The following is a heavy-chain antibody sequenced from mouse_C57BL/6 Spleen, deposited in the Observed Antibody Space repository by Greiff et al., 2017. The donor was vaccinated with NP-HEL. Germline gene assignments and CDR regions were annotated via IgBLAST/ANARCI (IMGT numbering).Heavy chain of an antibody. J-gene: IGHJ2*01. D-gene: IGHD1-1*01. CDR2: IDPENGDT. CDR1: GFNIKDDY. CDR3: TTEKSRGPTTVVATDYFDY. Sequence: VQLQQSGAELVRPGASVKLSCTASGFNIKDDYMHWVKPRPEQGLEWIGWIDPENGDTEYASKFQGKATITADTSSNTAYLQLSSLTSEDTAVYYCTTEKSRGPTTVVATDYFDYWGKGTTLTVSS. V-gene: IGHV14-4*01.